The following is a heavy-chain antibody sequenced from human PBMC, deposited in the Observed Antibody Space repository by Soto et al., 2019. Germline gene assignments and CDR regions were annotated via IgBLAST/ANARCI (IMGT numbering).Heavy chain of an antibody. CDR3: ARDGYLIAAAGSDYFLDY. D-gene: IGHD6-13*01. J-gene: IGHJ4*02. V-gene: IGHV1-3*01. Sequence: ASVKVSCKASGYTFTSYAMQWVRQAPGQRLEWMGWINASNGNTKYSQKFQGRVTITRDTSASTAYMELSSLRSEDTAVYYCARDGYLIAAAGSDYFLDYWGQGTPVTVSS. CDR2: INASNGNT. CDR1: GYTFTSYA.